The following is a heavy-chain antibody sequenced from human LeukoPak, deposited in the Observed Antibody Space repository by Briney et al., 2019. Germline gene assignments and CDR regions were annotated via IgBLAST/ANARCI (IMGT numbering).Heavy chain of an antibody. D-gene: IGHD3-10*01. CDR2: ISSSSSYI. V-gene: IGHV3-21*01. J-gene: IGHJ4*01. CDR3: ARGHLHYYGSGRPPG. CDR1: GFTFSSYE. Sequence: GGSLRLSCAASGFTFSSYEMNWVRQAPGKGLEWVSSISSSSSYIYYADSVKGRFTISRDNAKNSLYLQMNSLRAEDTAVYYCARGHLHYYGSGRPPGWGQGTLVTVSS.